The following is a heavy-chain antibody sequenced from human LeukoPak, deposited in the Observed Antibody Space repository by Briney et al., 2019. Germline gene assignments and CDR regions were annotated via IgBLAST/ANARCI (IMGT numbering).Heavy chain of an antibody. D-gene: IGHD6-19*01. CDR3: ASRRSGWPNDAFDI. CDR2: ISSGATTT. CDR1: GFTLTSDS. V-gene: IGHV3-48*01. Sequence: GGSLRLSCAASGFTLTSDSMNWVRQAPGKGLEWISYISSGATTTYYADSVKGRFSISRDNAKNSVYLQMDSLRAEDTSVYYCASRRSGWPNDAFDIWGQGTMVTVTS. J-gene: IGHJ3*02.